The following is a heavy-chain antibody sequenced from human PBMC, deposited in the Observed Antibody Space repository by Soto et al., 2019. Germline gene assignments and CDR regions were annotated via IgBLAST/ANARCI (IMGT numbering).Heavy chain of an antibody. CDR1: GYPFTSYA. D-gene: IGHD6-19*01. Sequence: QVQLVQSGAEEKKPGASVKVSCKASGYPFTSYAMHWVRQAPGQRLEWMGWINAGNGNTKYSQKFQGRVTITRDTSASTAYMELSSLRSEDTAVYYCARVTGWYFPDYWGQGTLVTVSS. CDR3: ARVTGWYFPDY. CDR2: INAGNGNT. V-gene: IGHV1-3*05. J-gene: IGHJ4*02.